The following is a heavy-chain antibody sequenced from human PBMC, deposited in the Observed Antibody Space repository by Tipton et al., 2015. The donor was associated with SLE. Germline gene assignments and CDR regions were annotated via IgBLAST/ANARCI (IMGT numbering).Heavy chain of an antibody. J-gene: IGHJ4*02. D-gene: IGHD6-6*01. CDR1: GFTFSNAW. CDR3: ARDRGIEYSSSGEDY. CDR2: ISSSGSTI. Sequence: GSLRLSCAASGFTFSNAWMSWVRQAPGKGLEWVSYISSSGSTIYYADSVKGRFTISRDNAKNSLYLQMNSLRAEDTAVYYCARDRGIEYSSSGEDYWGQGTLVTVSS. V-gene: IGHV3-11*04.